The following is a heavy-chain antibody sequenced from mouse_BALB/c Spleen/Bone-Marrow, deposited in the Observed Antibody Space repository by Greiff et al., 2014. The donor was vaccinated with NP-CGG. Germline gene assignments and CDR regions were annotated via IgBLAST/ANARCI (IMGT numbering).Heavy chain of an antibody. CDR1: GYTFSSYY. CDR3: TRSNYGYWYFDV. D-gene: IGHD1-1*01. J-gene: IGHJ1*01. CDR2: INPSNGGT. V-gene: IGHV1S16*01. Sequence: QVQLQQSGAELVKPGASVKLSCKASGYTFSSYYIYWGEQRPGQSLEGIGEINPSNGGTKFNEKFKSKATLTVDKSSSTAYMQLSSLTSEDSAVYYCTRSNYGYWYFDVRGAGTTVTVSS.